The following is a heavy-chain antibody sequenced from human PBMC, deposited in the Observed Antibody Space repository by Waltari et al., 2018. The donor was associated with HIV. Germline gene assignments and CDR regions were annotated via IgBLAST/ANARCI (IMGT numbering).Heavy chain of an antibody. V-gene: IGHV3-30-3*01. CDR2: ISFDGNNA. CDR1: GFIFGDYA. J-gene: IGHJ6*02. Sequence: QEQLVESGGGVAQPGRSLRLPCSASGFIFGDYAMHWVRQAPGKGLEWVGLISFDGNNAYYADSVKGRFTISRDNSKNTMSLQMNSLRSDDTALYYCARTIFGVMITSDFFYGMDVWGQGTTVTVS. CDR3: ARTIFGVMITSDFFYGMDV. D-gene: IGHD3-3*01.